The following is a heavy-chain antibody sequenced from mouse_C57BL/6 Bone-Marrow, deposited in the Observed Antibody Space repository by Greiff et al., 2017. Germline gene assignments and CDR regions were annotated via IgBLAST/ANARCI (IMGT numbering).Heavy chain of an antibody. CDR2: IDPSDSDT. Sequence: VQLQQSGAELVMPGASVKLSCKASGYTFTSYWMHWVKQRPGQGLVWIGEIDPSDSDTNYKQKFKGNSTLTVDKSTSTAYMQLSSLTSEDSAVYYCASGGYYVAFAYWGQGTRVTVSA. V-gene: IGHV1-69*01. D-gene: IGHD2-3*01. CDR1: GYTFTSYW. CDR3: ASGGYYVAFAY. J-gene: IGHJ3*01.